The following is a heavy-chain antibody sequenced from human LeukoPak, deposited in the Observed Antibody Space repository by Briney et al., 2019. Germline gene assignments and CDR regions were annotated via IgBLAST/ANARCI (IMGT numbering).Heavy chain of an antibody. CDR2: ISNSGST. Sequence: PSETLSLTCTVSGVSISSYFWNWIRQPPGKGLDWLGYISNSGSTNYNPSLKSRVTISSDTSKNQFSLRLSSVTAADTAVYYCARHSSVYGSGSYLHYWGQGTLVTVSS. CDR3: ARHSSVYGSGSYLHY. D-gene: IGHD3-10*01. V-gene: IGHV4-59*08. J-gene: IGHJ4*02. CDR1: GVSISSYF.